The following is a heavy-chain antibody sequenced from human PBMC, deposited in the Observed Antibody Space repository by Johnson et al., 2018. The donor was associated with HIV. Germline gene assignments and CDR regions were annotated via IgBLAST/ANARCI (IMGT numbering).Heavy chain of an antibody. J-gene: IGHJ3*02. Sequence: QVQLVESGGGVVQPGRSLRLSCAASGFTFSSHAMHWVRQAPGKGLEWVAVISYDGSNKSYADSVKGRFTISRDNSKNTLYLQMNSLRAEDTAVYYCAKPEGAQFLGSYGAFDIWGQGTMVTVSS. V-gene: IGHV3-30*18. D-gene: IGHD5-18*01. CDR2: ISYDGSNK. CDR1: GFTFSSHA. CDR3: AKPEGAQFLGSYGAFDI.